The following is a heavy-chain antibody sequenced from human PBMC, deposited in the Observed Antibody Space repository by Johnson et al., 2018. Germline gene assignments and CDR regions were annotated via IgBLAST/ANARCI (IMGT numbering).Heavy chain of an antibody. Sequence: EVQLVESGAEVKKPGESLKMSCKGLGYRFTNRWIGWVRQMPGKGLEWMGIIFPRNFETFYTPSFEGQVPISVDTSISTAYLKYSSLEAADSAMYYCASAEDGTFYWYHWGQGTLVTVSS. CDR1: GYRFTNRW. CDR2: IFPRNFET. V-gene: IGHV5-51*03. J-gene: IGHJ5*02. D-gene: IGHD6-13*01. CDR3: ASAEDGTFYWYH.